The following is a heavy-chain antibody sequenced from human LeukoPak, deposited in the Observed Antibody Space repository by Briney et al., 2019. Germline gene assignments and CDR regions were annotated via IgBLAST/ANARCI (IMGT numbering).Heavy chain of an antibody. J-gene: IGHJ4*02. V-gene: IGHV3-21*01. Sequence: PGGSLRLSCAASGFTFSSYSMNWVRQAPGKGLEWVSSISSSSSYIYYADSVKGRFTISRDNARNSLFLQMHSLRAEDTAVYYCTRSPQYCGSDCYSDYWGQGTLVTVSS. CDR2: ISSSSSYI. CDR3: TRSPQYCGSDCYSDY. D-gene: IGHD2-21*02. CDR1: GFTFSSYS.